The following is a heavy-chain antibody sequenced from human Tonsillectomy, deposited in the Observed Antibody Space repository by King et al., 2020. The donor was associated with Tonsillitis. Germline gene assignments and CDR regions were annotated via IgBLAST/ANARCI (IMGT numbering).Heavy chain of an antibody. J-gene: IGHJ5*02. D-gene: IGHD1-1*01. Sequence: QLQESGPGLVKPSETLSLTCSVSGGSISSDSHYWAWIRQPPGKGLEWIGSIYFTGSTYSNPSLMSRVIMSVDTSKNQFSLTLSSVTAADTAVYFCARQTDRIKQLWSSWGQGTLVSVSS. CDR3: ARQTDRIKQLWSS. V-gene: IGHV4-39*01. CDR2: IYFTGST. CDR1: GGSISSDSHY.